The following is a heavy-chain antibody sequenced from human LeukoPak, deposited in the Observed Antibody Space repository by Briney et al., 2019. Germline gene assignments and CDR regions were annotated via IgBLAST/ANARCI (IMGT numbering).Heavy chain of an antibody. V-gene: IGHV4-39*07. CDR3: ARGDDILTGFTLSENWFDP. D-gene: IGHD3-9*01. CDR1: GGSISSSSYY. Sequence: SETLSLTCTVSGGSISSSSYYWGWIRQPPGEGLEWIANIDYSGSTYYNPPLKSRVTISIDTSMNQFSLNLNSVTAADTAVYYCARGDDILTGFTLSENWFDPWGQGTLVTVSS. CDR2: IDYSGST. J-gene: IGHJ5*02.